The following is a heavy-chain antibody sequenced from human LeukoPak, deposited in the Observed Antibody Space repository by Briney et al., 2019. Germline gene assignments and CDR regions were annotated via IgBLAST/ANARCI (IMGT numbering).Heavy chain of an antibody. CDR2: ISWNSGSI. CDR1: GFTFDDYA. J-gene: IGHJ4*02. CDR3: AKDVSGSLDY. V-gene: IGHV3-9*01. D-gene: IGHD3-10*01. Sequence: GGSLRLSCATSGFTFDDYAMHWVRQAPGKGLEWVSGISWNSGSIGYADSVKGRFTISRDNAKNSLYLQMNSLRAEDTALYYCAKDVSGSLDYWGQGTLVTVSS.